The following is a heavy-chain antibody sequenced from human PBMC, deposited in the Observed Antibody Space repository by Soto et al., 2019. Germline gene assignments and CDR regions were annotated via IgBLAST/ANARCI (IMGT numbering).Heavy chain of an antibody. Sequence: SETLSLSCSVSGYSISSAAYFWTWIRQSPGKGLEWMGYIFLSGTTYYNPLLKGRLLISIEYSKTQFSLRLASVTAADSAVYFSPRAPELPKAGIDFWGPGTLVTVSS. J-gene: IGHJ4*01. V-gene: IGHV4-30-4*01. CDR1: GYSISSAAYF. CDR2: IFLSGTT. CDR3: PRAPELPKAGIDF. D-gene: IGHD1-7*01.